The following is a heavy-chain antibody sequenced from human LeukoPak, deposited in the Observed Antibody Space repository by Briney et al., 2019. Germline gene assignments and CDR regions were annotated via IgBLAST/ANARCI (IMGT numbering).Heavy chain of an antibody. CDR2: IYYSGST. D-gene: IGHD3-22*01. V-gene: IGHV4-31*03. J-gene: IGHJ2*01. CDR3: ARDRASGIVVATRYFDL. Sequence: SETLTLTCTVSGGPISRGGYYWRWIRQHPGKGLEWIGYIYYSGSTYYNPYLKSRVTISVDTSKNQFSLKLSSVTAADTAVYYCARDRASGIVVATRYFDLWGRGTLVTVSS. CDR1: GGPISRGGYY.